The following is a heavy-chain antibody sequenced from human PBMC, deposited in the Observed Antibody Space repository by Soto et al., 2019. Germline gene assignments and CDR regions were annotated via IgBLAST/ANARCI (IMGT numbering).Heavy chain of an antibody. J-gene: IGHJ5*02. CDR2: INHSGST. D-gene: IGHD6-6*01. CDR1: GGSFSCYY. Sequence: SETLSLTCAVYGGSFSCYYWSWIRQPPGKGLEWIGEINHSGSTNYNPSLKSRVTISVDTSKNQFSLKLSSVTAADTAVYYCARGGAARPRRSSSWFDPWGQGTLVTVSS. CDR3: ARGGAARPRRSSSWFDP. V-gene: IGHV4-34*01.